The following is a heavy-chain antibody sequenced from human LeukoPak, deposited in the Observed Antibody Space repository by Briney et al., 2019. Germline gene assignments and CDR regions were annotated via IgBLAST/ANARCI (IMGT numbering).Heavy chain of an antibody. D-gene: IGHD2-21*02. V-gene: IGHV1-2*02. CDR2: INPTSGGT. CDR3: ARGVTARGFYYYMDI. Sequence: ASVKVSCKASGYTFTGYYIHWVRQAPGRGLEWMGWINPTSGGTNYAQKFQGRVTMTRDTSISTAYMELSRLRSDDTAVYSCARGVTARGFYYYMDIWGRGTTVTISS. CDR1: GYTFTGYY. J-gene: IGHJ6*03.